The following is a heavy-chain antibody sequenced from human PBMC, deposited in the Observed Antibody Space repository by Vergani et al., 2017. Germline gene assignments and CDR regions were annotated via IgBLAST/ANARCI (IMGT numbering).Heavy chain of an antibody. CDR2: VYTSGST. Sequence: QVQLQESGPGLVKPSQTLSLTCTVSGGSISSGSYYWSWIRQPAGKGLEWIGRVYTSGSTNYNPSLKSRVTISVDTSKHQFSLKLSSVTAADTAVYYCARDLRGAYDCGGSGDYWGQGTLVTVSS. J-gene: IGHJ4*02. V-gene: IGHV4-61*02. CDR3: ARDLRGAYDCGGSGDY. CDR1: GGSISSGSYY. D-gene: IGHD4-23*01.